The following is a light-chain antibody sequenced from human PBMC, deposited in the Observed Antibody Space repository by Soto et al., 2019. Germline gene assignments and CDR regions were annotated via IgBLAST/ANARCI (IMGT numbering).Light chain of an antibody. V-gene: IGKV3-20*01. CDR1: QSTSSSY. CDR3: QQYGGSSTWT. Sequence: EIVLTKSPGTLSLSPGERATLSCRASQSTSSSYLAWYQQKPVQAPRLLIYGAFSRATGIPDRFSGSGSGTDFTLTISRLEPEDFAVYYCQQYGGSSTWTFGQGTKVDIK. CDR2: GAF. J-gene: IGKJ1*01.